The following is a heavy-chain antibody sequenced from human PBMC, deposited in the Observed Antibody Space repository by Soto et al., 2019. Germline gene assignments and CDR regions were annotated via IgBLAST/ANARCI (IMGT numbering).Heavy chain of an antibody. CDR3: AREGDYCSSTSCYNPNPNYYYYYMDV. CDR2: TYYRSKWYN. J-gene: IGHJ6*03. V-gene: IGHV6-1*01. Sequence: SQTLSLTCAISGDSVSSNSAAWNWIRQSPSRGLEWLGRTYYRSKWYNDYAVSVKSRITINPDTSKNQFSPQLNSVTPEDTAVYYCAREGDYCSSTSCYNPNPNYYYYYMDVWGKGTTVTVSS. D-gene: IGHD2-2*02. CDR1: GDSVSSNSAA.